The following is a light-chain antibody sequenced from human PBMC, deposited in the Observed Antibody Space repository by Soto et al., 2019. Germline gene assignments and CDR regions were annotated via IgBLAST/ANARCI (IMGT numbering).Light chain of an antibody. Sequence: DIQMTQSPSTLSASVGDRITITCRASQSVNNWLAWYQHKPGKAPKLLIYKATSLESGVPLRFSGSGSGTEFTLTISSLQADDFATYYCQVYNSYSLWTFGQGTKVDIK. J-gene: IGKJ1*01. CDR3: QVYNSYSLWT. V-gene: IGKV1-5*03. CDR2: KAT. CDR1: QSVNNW.